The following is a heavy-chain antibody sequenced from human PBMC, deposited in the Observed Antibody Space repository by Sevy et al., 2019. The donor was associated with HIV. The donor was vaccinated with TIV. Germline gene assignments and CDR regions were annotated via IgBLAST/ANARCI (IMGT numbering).Heavy chain of an antibody. CDR3: ARDLPPSATTVAHFDF. CDR2: ISSSGSRI. CDR1: GFSFSNYE. Sequence: GGSLRLSCAASGFSFSNYEMNWVRQAPGKGLEWISYISSSGSRIYYADSVRGRFIISRDNAKNSLYLQMSSLRAEDTAVYYCARDLPPSATTVAHFDFWGQGTLVTVS. J-gene: IGHJ4*02. V-gene: IGHV3-48*03. D-gene: IGHD4-4*01.